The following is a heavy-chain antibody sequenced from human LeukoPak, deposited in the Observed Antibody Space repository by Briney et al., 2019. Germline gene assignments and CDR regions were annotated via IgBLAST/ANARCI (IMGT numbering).Heavy chain of an antibody. D-gene: IGHD3-16*02. V-gene: IGHV3-30*18. CDR1: GFTFSDYG. CDR3: AKTRGGNYRYPLDL. Sequence: GRSLRLSCAVSGFTFSDYGMHWVRQAPGKGLEWVAVISFDGSNKYYADSVKGRFTISRDNSKNTLYLQMSSLRAEDTAVYYCAKTRGGNYRYPLDLWGQGTLVTVSS. CDR2: ISFDGSNK. J-gene: IGHJ5*02.